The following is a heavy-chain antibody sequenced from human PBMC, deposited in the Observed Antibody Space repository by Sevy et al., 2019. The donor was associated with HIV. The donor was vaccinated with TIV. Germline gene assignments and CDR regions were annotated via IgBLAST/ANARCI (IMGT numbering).Heavy chain of an antibody. Sequence: GGSLRLSCAASGFTFSSSAMHWVRQAPGKGLEYVSAISSNGGSTYYANSVKGRFTISRDNSKNTLYLQVGSLRAEDMAVYYCARVYSGSYYDAFDIWGQGTMVTVSS. CDR2: ISSNGGST. D-gene: IGHD1-26*01. CDR1: GFTFSSSA. CDR3: ARVYSGSYYDAFDI. V-gene: IGHV3-64*01. J-gene: IGHJ3*02.